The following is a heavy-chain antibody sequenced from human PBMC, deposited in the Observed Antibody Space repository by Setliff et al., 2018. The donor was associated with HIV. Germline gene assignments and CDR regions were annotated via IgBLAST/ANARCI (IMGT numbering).Heavy chain of an antibody. CDR2: IDHSGST. J-gene: IGHJ4*02. CDR1: GGSFSGYY. V-gene: IGHV4-34*01. CDR3: AREGDGIDF. Sequence: SETLSLTCAVYGGSFSGYYWSWIRQAPGKGLEWIGEIDHSGSTNYNPSLKSRVTISVDTSKNHFSLRLTSVTAADSAVYYCAREGDGIDFWGQGTLVTVSS. D-gene: IGHD2-21*02.